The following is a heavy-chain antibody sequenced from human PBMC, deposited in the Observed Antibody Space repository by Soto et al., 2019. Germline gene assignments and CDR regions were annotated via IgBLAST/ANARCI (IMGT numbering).Heavy chain of an antibody. CDR2: IRSKANRYAT. J-gene: IGHJ4*02. V-gene: IGHV3-73*01. D-gene: IGHD3-10*01. CDR3: TRHDNHYGSGSPTDY. Sequence: LEWGGCIRSKANRYATAYAASVKGRFTISRDDSKNPAYLQMNSLKTEETAVYYCTRHDNHYGSGSPTDYWGQGTLVTVSS.